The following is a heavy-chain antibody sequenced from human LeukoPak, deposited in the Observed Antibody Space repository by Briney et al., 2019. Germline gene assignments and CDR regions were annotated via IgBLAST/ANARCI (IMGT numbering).Heavy chain of an antibody. CDR2: ISHSGST. CDR3: ARRVLMDV. J-gene: IGHJ6*04. Sequence: SETLSLNCTVSGGSISSSTFYWGWLRQPPGKGLEWIGEISHSGSTHYYPSLKSRVTISVDTSKNQFSLKLSSVTAADTAVYYWARRVLMDVWGKGTRVTIST. D-gene: IGHD5/OR15-5a*01. CDR1: GGSISSSTFY. V-gene: IGHV4-39*01.